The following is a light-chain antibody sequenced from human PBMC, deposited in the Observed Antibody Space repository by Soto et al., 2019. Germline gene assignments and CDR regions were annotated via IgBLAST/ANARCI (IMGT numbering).Light chain of an antibody. CDR1: QSVSRD. Sequence: EIVMTQSPSTLSVSPGERAPLSCRASQSVSRDLAWDQQKPGQAPRLLRYGASTRATGIPARFSGSGSGTEFTLTISSLQSEDFAVYYCQQYNNWPPVTFGQGTKVDIK. CDR2: GAS. J-gene: IGKJ1*01. CDR3: QQYNNWPPVT. V-gene: IGKV3-15*01.